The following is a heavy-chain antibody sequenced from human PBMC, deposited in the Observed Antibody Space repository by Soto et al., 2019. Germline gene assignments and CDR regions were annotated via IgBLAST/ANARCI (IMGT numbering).Heavy chain of an antibody. CDR1: GFTFSDNY. CDR2: ISSSGSIT. J-gene: IGHJ4*02. Sequence: GGSLRLSCAASGFTFSDNYMSWIRQAPGKGLEWVSYISSSGSITYYADSVKGRFTISRDNAKNSLYLQMNSLRAEDTAVYYCARDLGYYESDGYFDYWGQGALVTVSS. D-gene: IGHD3-22*01. V-gene: IGHV3-11*01. CDR3: ARDLGYYESDGYFDY.